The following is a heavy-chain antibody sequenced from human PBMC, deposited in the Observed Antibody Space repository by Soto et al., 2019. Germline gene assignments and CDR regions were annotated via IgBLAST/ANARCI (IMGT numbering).Heavy chain of an antibody. J-gene: IGHJ4*02. D-gene: IGHD5-12*01. CDR2: VDGSGGDT. Sequence: GGSLRLSCAASGFTFSSHAMGWLRQAPGTGPEWVAFVDGSGGDTSYADSVKGRFTIARDNSKNTLSLQMNSLRAEDTAVYYCATDFGYSGYDWGQGTLVTVSS. V-gene: IGHV3-23*01. CDR1: GFTFSSHA. CDR3: ATDFGYSGYD.